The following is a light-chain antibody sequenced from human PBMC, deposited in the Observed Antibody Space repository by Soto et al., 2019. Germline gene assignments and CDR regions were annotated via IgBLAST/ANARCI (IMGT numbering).Light chain of an antibody. J-gene: IGKJ3*01. V-gene: IGKV1-33*01. CDR2: DAS. CDR1: QDISNY. Sequence: DIQMTQSPSSLSASVGDRVTITCQASQDISNYLNWYQQKPGKAPKLLIYDASNLKTGVPSRFSGRGPGTDFTFTISSLQPEDIATYYCQQYHNLPPFTFGPGTKVDIK. CDR3: QQYHNLPPFT.